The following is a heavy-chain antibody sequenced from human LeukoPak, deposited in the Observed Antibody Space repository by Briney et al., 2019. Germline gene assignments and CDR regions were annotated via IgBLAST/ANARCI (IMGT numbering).Heavy chain of an antibody. CDR3: ARENSGWGTFDY. CDR2: IIPIFGTA. J-gene: IGHJ4*02. CDR1: GGTFSSYA. D-gene: IGHD6-19*01. V-gene: IGHV1-69*13. Sequence: SVKVSCKASGGTFSSYAISWVRQAPGQGLEWMGGIIPIFGTANYAQKFQGRVTITADESTSTAYMELSSLRSEDTAVYYCARENSGWGTFDYWGQGTLVTVSS.